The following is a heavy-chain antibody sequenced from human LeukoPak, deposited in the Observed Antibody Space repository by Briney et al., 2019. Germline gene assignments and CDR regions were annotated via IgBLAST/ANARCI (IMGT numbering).Heavy chain of an antibody. J-gene: IGHJ6*03. V-gene: IGHV3-30*02. D-gene: IGHD2-8*01. Sequence: GGSLRLSCAPSGFTFSSYGMHWVRQAPGKGLEWVAFIRYDGSNRHYADSVKGRFTISRDNSKNTLSLEMNSLRAEDTAVYYCARDPVMGYYYYYMDVWGKGTTVTISS. CDR1: GFTFSSYG. CDR2: IRYDGSNR. CDR3: ARDPVMGYYYYYMDV.